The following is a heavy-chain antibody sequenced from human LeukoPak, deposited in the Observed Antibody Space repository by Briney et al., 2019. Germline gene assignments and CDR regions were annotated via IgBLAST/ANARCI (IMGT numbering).Heavy chain of an antibody. Sequence: GGSLRLSCAASGFTFSSYAMSWVRQAPGKGLEWVSVIYSGGSTYYADSVKGRFTISRDNSKNTLYLQMNSLKTEDTAVYYCTRGLGGTISGSYLWGQGTLVTVSS. J-gene: IGHJ5*02. V-gene: IGHV3-53*01. CDR2: IYSGGST. D-gene: IGHD1-26*01. CDR3: TRGLGGTISGSYL. CDR1: GFTFSSYA.